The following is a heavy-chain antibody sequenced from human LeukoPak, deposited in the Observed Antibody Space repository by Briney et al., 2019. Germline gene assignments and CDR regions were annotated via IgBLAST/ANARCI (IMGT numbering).Heavy chain of an antibody. CDR3: AREGSYLNSGGSYYLHWLDP. CDR1: GLTFSSYS. J-gene: IGHJ5*02. CDR2: ISSSSNFI. D-gene: IGHD3-22*01. V-gene: IGHV3-21*01. Sequence: GGSLRLSCAASGLTFSSYSMNWVRQAPGKGLEWVSSISSSSNFIYYADSVKGRFTISRDNAKNTLYLEMHSLRVEDTAIYYCAREGSYLNSGGSYYLHWLDPWGQGTLVTVSS.